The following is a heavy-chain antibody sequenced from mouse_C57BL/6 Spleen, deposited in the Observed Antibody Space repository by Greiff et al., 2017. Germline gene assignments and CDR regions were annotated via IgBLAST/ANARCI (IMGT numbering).Heavy chain of an antibody. J-gene: IGHJ2*01. CDR1: GYTFTSYW. D-gene: IGHD1-1*01. CDR3: AREVYYGGNYFDY. Sequence: QVQLQQPGTELVKPGASVKLSCKASGYTFTSYWMHWVKQRPGQGLEWIGNINPSNGGTNYNEKFKSKATLTVDKSASTAYMQLSSLTSEDSAVYYCAREVYYGGNYFDYWGQGTTLTVSS. CDR2: INPSNGGT. V-gene: IGHV1-53*01.